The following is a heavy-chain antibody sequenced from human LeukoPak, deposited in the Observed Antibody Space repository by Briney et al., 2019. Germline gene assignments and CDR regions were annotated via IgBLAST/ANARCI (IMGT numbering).Heavy chain of an antibody. CDR1: GYSITSAYY. J-gene: IGHJ6*03. CDR2: IYTSGST. Sequence: SETLSLTCTVSGYSITSAYYWGWIRQPPGKGLEWIGRIYTSGSTYYNPSLKSRVTISVDTSKNQFSLKLSSVTAADTAVYYCARGVGSGSYGYYYYYMDVWGKGTTVTISS. D-gene: IGHD3-10*01. CDR3: ARGVGSGSYGYYYYYMDV. V-gene: IGHV4-38-2*02.